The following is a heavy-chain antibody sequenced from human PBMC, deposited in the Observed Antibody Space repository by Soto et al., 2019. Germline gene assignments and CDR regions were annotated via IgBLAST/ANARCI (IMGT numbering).Heavy chain of an antibody. CDR1: GFSFSNAW. J-gene: IGHJ6*02. CDR2: IKRKIDGEAT. V-gene: IGHV3-15*07. CDR3: TTGSVEGV. D-gene: IGHD2-15*01. Sequence: EVQLVESGGGLVKPGGSLRLSCAASGFSFSNAWMNWVRRAPGKGLEWVGRIKRKIDGEATDYAGPVKGRFTVFRDDSKSALYLQMNSLKGDDRAVYYCTTGSVEGVWGQGTKVTVS.